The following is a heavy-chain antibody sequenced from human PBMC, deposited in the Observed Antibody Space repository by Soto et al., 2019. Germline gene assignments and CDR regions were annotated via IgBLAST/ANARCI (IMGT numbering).Heavy chain of an antibody. V-gene: IGHV2-5*02. Sequence: GPTLGNPTQALTLTCTFSGCSLTTSGGGVGWIRQPPIEALEWHALSYWDDDKRYSPSLESTLTITKDTSKNQVVLRMTNMDPVDTATYYCAHSMDRSELLRSFDYWGQGTLVTVSS. CDR1: GCSLTTSGGG. D-gene: IGHD1-26*01. CDR3: AHSMDRSELLRSFDY. CDR2: SYWDDDK. J-gene: IGHJ4*02.